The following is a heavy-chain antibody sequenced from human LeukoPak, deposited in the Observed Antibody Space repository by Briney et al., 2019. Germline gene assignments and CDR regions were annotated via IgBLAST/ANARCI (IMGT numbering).Heavy chain of an antibody. CDR1: GYTFSGYF. Sequence: ASVKVSCKASGYTFSGYFINWVRQAPGQGLEWMGWINPNTGGSNYAQKFQGRVTMTRDTSISTAYMELSRLRSDDTAVYYCARASVGYCSSTSCYYYYYYYMDVWGKGTTVTVSS. CDR2: INPNTGGS. D-gene: IGHD2-2*01. J-gene: IGHJ6*03. V-gene: IGHV1-2*02. CDR3: ARASVGYCSSTSCYYYYYYYMDV.